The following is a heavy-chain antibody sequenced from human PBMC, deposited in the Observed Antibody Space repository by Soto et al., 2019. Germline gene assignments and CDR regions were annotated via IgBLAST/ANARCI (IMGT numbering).Heavy chain of an antibody. V-gene: IGHV3-7*01. Sequence: GGSLRLSCAASGFTFSSYWMSWVRQAPGKGLEWVANIKQDGSVKYYVDSVKGRFTISRDNAKNSLYLQMNSLRAEDTAVYYCARDGVGVWYYYYYMDVWGKGTTVTVSS. J-gene: IGHJ6*03. CDR2: IKQDGSVK. CDR3: ARDGVGVWYYYYYMDV. CDR1: GFTFSSYW.